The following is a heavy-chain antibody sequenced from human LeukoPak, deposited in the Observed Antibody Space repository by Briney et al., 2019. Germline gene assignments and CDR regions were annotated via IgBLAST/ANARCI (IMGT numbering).Heavy chain of an antibody. D-gene: IGHD3-22*01. CDR2: IYYSVST. Sequence: PSQTLSLTFTVSDGAISTGGYYWSGIRQHPGKSLEWIGYIYYSVSTYYNPSLKSRVTISVDTSKTQYSLKMSSVTAADTAVYYSAREDYYDRSFGYWGQETLVTVSS. CDR1: DGAISTGGYY. J-gene: IGHJ4*02. CDR3: AREDYYDRSFGY. V-gene: IGHV4-31*03.